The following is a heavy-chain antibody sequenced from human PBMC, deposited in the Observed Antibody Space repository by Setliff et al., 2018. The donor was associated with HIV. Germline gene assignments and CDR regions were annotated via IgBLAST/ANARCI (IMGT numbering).Heavy chain of an antibody. Sequence: SETLSLTCTVSGGSISSSSYYWGWIRQPPGKGLEWIGSIYYSGSTYYNPSLKSRVTISVDTSKNQFSLKLNSVTAADAAVYYCAGQVGNKLLFDYWGQGTQVTVSS. CDR1: GGSISSSSYY. J-gene: IGHJ4*02. CDR2: IYYSGST. D-gene: IGHD7-27*01. CDR3: AGQVGNKLLFDY. V-gene: IGHV4-39*07.